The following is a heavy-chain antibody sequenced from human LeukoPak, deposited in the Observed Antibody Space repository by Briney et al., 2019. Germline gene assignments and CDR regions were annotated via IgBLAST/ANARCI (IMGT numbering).Heavy chain of an antibody. CDR2: INWNGGST. V-gene: IGHV3-20*04. J-gene: IGHJ4*02. D-gene: IGHD5-12*01. CDR1: GFTFSSYG. CDR3: ARVGGGYYIDY. Sequence: GGSLRLSCAASGFTFSSYGMHWVRQAPGKGLEWVSGINWNGGSTGYADSVKGRFTISRDNAKNSLYLQMNSLRAEDTALYYCARVGGGYYIDYWGQGTLVTVSS.